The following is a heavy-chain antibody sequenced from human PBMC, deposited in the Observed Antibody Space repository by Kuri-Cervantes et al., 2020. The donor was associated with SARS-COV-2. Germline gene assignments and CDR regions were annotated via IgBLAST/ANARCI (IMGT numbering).Heavy chain of an antibody. D-gene: IGHD3-10*01. CDR1: GFTFSSYA. J-gene: IGHJ4*02. CDR3: ARDITMVRGAYFDY. V-gene: IGHV3-30-3*01. CDR2: ISYDGSNK. Sequence: GESLKLSCAASGFTFSSYAMHWVRQAPGKGLEWVAVISYDGSNKYYADSVKCRFTISRDNSKNTLYLQMNSLRAEDTAVYYCARDITMVRGAYFDYWGQGTLVTVSS.